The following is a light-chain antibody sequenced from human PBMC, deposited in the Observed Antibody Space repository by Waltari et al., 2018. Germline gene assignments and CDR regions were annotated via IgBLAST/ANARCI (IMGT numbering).Light chain of an antibody. J-gene: IGKJ4*01. Sequence: DIVMTQSPATLSVSPGERATLSCRASQSIVSNLAWYQHKPGQAPRFLIYGASTRATGIPARFSGSGSGTEFTLTISSLQSADFATYYCQQADRLPLTFGGGTKVEIK. CDR1: QSIVSN. CDR2: GAS. CDR3: QQADRLPLT. V-gene: IGKV3-15*01.